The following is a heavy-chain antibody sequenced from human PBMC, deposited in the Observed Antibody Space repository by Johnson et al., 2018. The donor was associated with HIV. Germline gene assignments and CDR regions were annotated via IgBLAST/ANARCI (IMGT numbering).Heavy chain of an antibody. CDR2: VSGGGGIT. D-gene: IGHD3-22*01. CDR1: GFTFSNCA. Sequence: EVQLVESGGGWVQPGGSLRLSCVASGFTFSNCAMNWVRQAPGKGLEWVATVSGGGGITYYADSVKGRFSISRDNSNNTLSLQMDSLRVEDTAVYYCAKRLGFDNSGYNRWYVPDAFDIWGQGTMVTVS. J-gene: IGHJ3*02. CDR3: AKRLGFDNSGYNRWYVPDAFDI. V-gene: IGHV3-23*04.